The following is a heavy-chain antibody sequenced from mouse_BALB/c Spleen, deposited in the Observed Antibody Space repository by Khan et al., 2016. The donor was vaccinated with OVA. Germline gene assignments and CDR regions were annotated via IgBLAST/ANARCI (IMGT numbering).Heavy chain of an antibody. J-gene: IGHJ2*01. V-gene: IGHV3-2*02. Sequence: EVKLEESGPGLVKPSQSLSLTCTVTGYSITSDYAWNWIRQFPGNKLEWMGYISYSGSTSYNQSLKSRISITRDTSKNQFFLQLNSVTTEDTATYYCARSIMANWGQGTTLTVSS. CDR3: ARSIMAN. CDR1: GYSITSDYA. CDR2: ISYSGST.